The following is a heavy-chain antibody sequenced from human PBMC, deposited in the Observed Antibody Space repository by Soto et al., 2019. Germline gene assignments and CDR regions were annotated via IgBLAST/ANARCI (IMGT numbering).Heavy chain of an antibody. V-gene: IGHV4-59*08. CDR1: GGSISSYY. CDR3: ARQRAQRGWSDY. CDR2: IYYSGST. D-gene: IGHD2-15*01. J-gene: IGHJ4*02. Sequence: SETLSLTCTVSGGSISSYYWSWIRQPPGKGLEWIGYIYYSGSTNYNPSLKSRVTISVDTSKNQFSLKLSSVTAADTAVYYCARQRAQRGWSDYWGQGTLVTVSS.